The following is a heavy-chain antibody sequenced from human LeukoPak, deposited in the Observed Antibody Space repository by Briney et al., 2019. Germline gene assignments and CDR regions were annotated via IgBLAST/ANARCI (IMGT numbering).Heavy chain of an antibody. J-gene: IGHJ4*02. D-gene: IGHD1-26*01. CDR1: GGSLSDYY. CDR3: ARVSRGSVSYFDY. Sequence: SETLSLTCAVYGGSLSDYYWSWIRQPPGKGLEWIGEINHSGRTNHNPSLKSRLTISVDTSKNQFSPRLSSVTAADTALYYCARVSRGSVSYFDYWGQGTLVTVSS. V-gene: IGHV4-34*01. CDR2: INHSGRT.